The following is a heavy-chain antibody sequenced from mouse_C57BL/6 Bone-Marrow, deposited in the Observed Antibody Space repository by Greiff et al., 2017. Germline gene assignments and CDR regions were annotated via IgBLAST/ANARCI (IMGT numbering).Heavy chain of an antibody. CDR2: IDPEIGDT. J-gene: IGHJ2*01. Sequence: VQLQQSGAELVRSGASVKLSCTASGFNIKDDYIHWVKQRPEQGLEWIGWIDPEIGDTEYASKFQGKATITSDKSSNTAYLQLSSLTSEDTAVYYCSSFDGNYFDFRGQGTPLTVAS. CDR3: SSFDGNYFDF. CDR1: GFNIKDDY. V-gene: IGHV14-4*01. D-gene: IGHD2-3*01.